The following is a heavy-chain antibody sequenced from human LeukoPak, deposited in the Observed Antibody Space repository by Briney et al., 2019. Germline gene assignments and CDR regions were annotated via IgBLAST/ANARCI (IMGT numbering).Heavy chain of an antibody. CDR3: ARDSAILGIFFDS. V-gene: IGHV1-18*01. D-gene: IGHD2/OR15-2a*01. J-gene: IGHJ4*02. CDR2: INTYNGDT. CDR1: GYTFDDYA. Sequence: GASVKVSCKASGYTFDDYAISWVRQAPGQGLEWMGWINTYNGDTITAQKFQGRVTLTTDTSTTTASMELRSLRSDDTAFYYCARDSAILGIFFDSWGQGTLVTVPS.